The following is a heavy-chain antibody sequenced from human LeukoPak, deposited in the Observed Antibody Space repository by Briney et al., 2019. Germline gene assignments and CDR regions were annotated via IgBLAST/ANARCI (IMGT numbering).Heavy chain of an antibody. V-gene: IGHV3-21*01. CDR3: ARDHSSGWYGY. CDR1: GFTFSSYS. CDR2: ISSSSSYI. D-gene: IGHD6-19*01. J-gene: IGHJ4*02. Sequence: GGSLRLSCAASGFTFSSYSMNWVRQAPGKGLEWVSSISSSSSYIYYADSVKGRFTISRDNPKNSLYLQMSSLRAEDTAVYYCARDHSSGWYGYWGQGTLVTVSS.